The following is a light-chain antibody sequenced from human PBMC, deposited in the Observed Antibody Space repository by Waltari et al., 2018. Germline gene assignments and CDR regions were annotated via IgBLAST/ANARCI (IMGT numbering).Light chain of an antibody. CDR1: SSDDGFYNY. J-gene: IGLJ3*02. Sequence: SALPPPPSVSGSPGQSITISCTGTSSDDGFYNYVSWYQQHPGRAPKLMIYDVSERPSGVSNRFSGSKSGNTASLTISGLQAEDEADYYCNSYTGSSSWVFGGGTKLTVL. CDR3: NSYTGSSSWV. V-gene: IGLV2-14*01. CDR2: DVS.